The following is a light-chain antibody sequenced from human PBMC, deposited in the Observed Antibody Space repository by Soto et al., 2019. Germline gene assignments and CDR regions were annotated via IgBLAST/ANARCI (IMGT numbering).Light chain of an antibody. CDR1: SSDVGAYNY. Sequence: QSVLTQPPSASGSPGQSVTISCTGTSSDVGAYNYVSWYQQHAGKAPKLVIYEVTKRPSGVPDRFSGSKSANTASLTVSGLKAEDEADYYCRSFASSNTWVFGGGTKLTVL. CDR3: RSFASSNTWV. CDR2: EVT. V-gene: IGLV2-8*01. J-gene: IGLJ3*02.